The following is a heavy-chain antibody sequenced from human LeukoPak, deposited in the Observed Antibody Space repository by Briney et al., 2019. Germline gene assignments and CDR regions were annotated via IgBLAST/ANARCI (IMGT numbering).Heavy chain of an antibody. CDR1: GGSFSGYY. CDR3: ARTKPGQFDP. J-gene: IGHJ5*02. Sequence: SETLSLTCAVYGGSFSGYYWSWIRQPPGKGLEWIGEINHSGSTNYNPSLKSRVTISVDTSKNQFSLKLSSVTAADTAVYYCARTKPGQFDPWGQGTLVTVSS. V-gene: IGHV4-34*01. CDR2: INHSGST. D-gene: IGHD2-8*01.